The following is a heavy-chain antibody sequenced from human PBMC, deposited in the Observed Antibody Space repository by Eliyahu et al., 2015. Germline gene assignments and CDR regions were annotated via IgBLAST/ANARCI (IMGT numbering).Heavy chain of an antibody. CDR1: GGSISSGSYY. D-gene: IGHD6-13*01. CDR3: SRPEGRQQVVPIDY. V-gene: IGHV4-39*01. Sequence: QLQLQESGPGLVKPSETLFLTCTVSGGSISSGSYYWGWIRQPPGKGLEWIGSTYYSGSAYHNASLKSRVTISFDTSKNQFSLKLTSVTAADTGVYYCSRPEGRQQVVPIDYWGQGTLVTVSS. J-gene: IGHJ4*02. CDR2: TYYSGSA.